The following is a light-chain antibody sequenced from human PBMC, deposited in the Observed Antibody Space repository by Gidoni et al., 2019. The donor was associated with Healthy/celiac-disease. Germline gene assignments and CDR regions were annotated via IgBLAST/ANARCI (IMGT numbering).Light chain of an antibody. V-gene: IGLV1-40*01. CDR3: QSYDSSLSGVV. J-gene: IGLJ2*01. Sequence: QSVLTQPPSVSGAPGQRVTISCPGSSSNIGAGYDVHWYQQLPVTAPKLLIYDNSDRPSGVPDRFSGSKSGTSASLAITGLQAEDEADYYCQSYDSSLSGVVFGGGTKLTVL. CDR2: DNS. CDR1: SSNIGAGYD.